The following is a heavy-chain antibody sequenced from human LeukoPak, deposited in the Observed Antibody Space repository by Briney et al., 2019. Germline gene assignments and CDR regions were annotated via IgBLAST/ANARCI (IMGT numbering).Heavy chain of an antibody. V-gene: IGHV3-21*01. D-gene: IGHD2-2*01. J-gene: IGHJ4*02. CDR3: ARDEPYCSSTSCPLRY. CDR2: ISSSSSYI. Sequence: GGSLRLSCAASGFTFSSYSMSWVRQAPGTGLKWVSSISSSSSYIYYADSVKGRFTISRDNAKNSLYLQMNSLRAEDTAVYYCARDEPYCSSTSCPLRYWGQGTLVTVSS. CDR1: GFTFSSYS.